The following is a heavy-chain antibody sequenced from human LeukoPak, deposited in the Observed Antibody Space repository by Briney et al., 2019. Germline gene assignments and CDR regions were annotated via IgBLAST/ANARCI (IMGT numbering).Heavy chain of an antibody. CDR2: INPNSGGT. V-gene: IGHV1-2*04. CDR1: GYTFTGYY. CDR3: ARGGGYSYGYRFLFDY. D-gene: IGHD5-18*01. J-gene: IGHJ4*02. Sequence: ASVKVSCKASGYTFTGYYMHWVRQAPGQGLEWMGWINPNSGGTNYAQKFQGWVTMTRDTSISTAYMELSRLRSDDTAVYYCARGGGYSYGYRFLFDYWGQGTLVTVSS.